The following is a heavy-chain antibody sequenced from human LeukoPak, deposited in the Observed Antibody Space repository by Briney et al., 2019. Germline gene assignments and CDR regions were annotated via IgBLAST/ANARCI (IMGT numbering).Heavy chain of an antibody. CDR3: ARVGYCSGGSCYHFDY. V-gene: IGHV3-21*01. Sequence: PGGSLRLSCAASGFTFRSYTMSWVRQAPGKGLEWVSSITGTGSHIYYADSVRGRFTMSRDNAKNSLYLQMNSLRAEDTAVYYCARVGYCSGGSCYHFDYWGQGTLVTVSS. D-gene: IGHD2-15*01. CDR1: GFTFRSYT. CDR2: ITGTGSHI. J-gene: IGHJ4*02.